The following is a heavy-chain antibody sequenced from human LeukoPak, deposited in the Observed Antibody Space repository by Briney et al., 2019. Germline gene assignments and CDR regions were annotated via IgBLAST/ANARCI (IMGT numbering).Heavy chain of an antibody. Sequence: GASVKVSCKASGGTFSSYAISWLRQAPGQGLEWMGSIIPILGIANYAQKFQGRVTITADKSTSTAYMELSSLRSEDTAVYYCAREQKYSRSWPFDYWGQGTVVTVSS. V-gene: IGHV1-69*04. CDR1: GGTFSSYA. D-gene: IGHD6-13*01. CDR2: IIPILGIA. J-gene: IGHJ4*02. CDR3: AREQKYSRSWPFDY.